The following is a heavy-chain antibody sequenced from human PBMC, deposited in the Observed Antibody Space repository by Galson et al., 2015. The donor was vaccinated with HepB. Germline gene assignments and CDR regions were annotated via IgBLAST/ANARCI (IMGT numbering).Heavy chain of an antibody. D-gene: IGHD3-10*01. V-gene: IGHV3-74*01. J-gene: IGHJ4*02. CDR3: ISSYWGAPNY. Sequence: LRLSCAASGFTFSNSWMHWVRQTPGKGLVWVSRINTDGSSATYADSVKGRFTISRDNAKNTLYLQMNSLRAEDTAVYYCISSYWGAPNYWGQGTLVTVSS. CDR1: GFTFSNSW. CDR2: INTDGSSA.